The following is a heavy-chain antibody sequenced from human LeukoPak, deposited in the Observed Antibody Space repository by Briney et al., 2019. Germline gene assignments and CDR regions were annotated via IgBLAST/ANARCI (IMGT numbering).Heavy chain of an antibody. CDR2: IYHSGST. CDR3: ARPRSRSSGWYLAGDYYYGMDV. V-gene: IGHV4-4*02. CDR1: GGSISSSNW. J-gene: IGHJ6*02. Sequence: SETLSLTCAVSGGSISSSNWWSRVRQPPGKGLEWIGEIYHSGSTNYNSSLKSRVTISVDTSKNQFSLKLSSVTAADTAVYYCARPRSRSSGWYLAGDYYYGMDVWGQGTTVTVSS. D-gene: IGHD6-19*01.